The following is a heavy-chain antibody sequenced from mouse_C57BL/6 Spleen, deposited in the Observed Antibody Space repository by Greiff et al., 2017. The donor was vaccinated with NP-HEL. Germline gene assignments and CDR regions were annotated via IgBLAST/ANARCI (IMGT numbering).Heavy chain of an antibody. V-gene: IGHV5-4*01. CDR2: ISDGGSYT. CDR1: GFTFSSYA. CDR3: ARWGRDYDGHYYAMDY. Sequence: EVQGVESGGGLVKPGGSLKLSCAASGFTFSSYAMSWVRQTPEKRLEWVATISDGGSYTYYPDNVKGRFTISRDNAKNNLYLQMSHLKSEDTAMYYCARWGRDYDGHYYAMDYWGQGTSVTVSS. D-gene: IGHD2-4*01. J-gene: IGHJ4*01.